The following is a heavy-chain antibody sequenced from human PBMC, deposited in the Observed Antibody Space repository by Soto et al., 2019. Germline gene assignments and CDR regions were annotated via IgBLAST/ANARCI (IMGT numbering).Heavy chain of an antibody. CDR3: ARGDSYDILTGYYLHYMDV. CDR2: MNPNSGNT. Sequence: GASVKVSCKASGYTFTCYDINWVRQATGQGLEWMGWMNPNSGNTGYAQKFQGRVTMTRNTSISTAYMELSSLRSEDTAVYYCARGDSYDILTGYYLHYMDVRGKGTTVTVSS. D-gene: IGHD3-9*01. V-gene: IGHV1-8*01. CDR1: GYTFTCYD. J-gene: IGHJ6*03.